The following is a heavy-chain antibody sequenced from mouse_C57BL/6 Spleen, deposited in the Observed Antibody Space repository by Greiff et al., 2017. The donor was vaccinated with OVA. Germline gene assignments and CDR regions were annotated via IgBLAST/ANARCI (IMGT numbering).Heavy chain of an antibody. CDR3: ARDRRLTVVVPFDY. Sequence: DVMLVESGGGLVKPGGSLKLSCAASGFTFSSYAMSWVRQTPEKRLEWVATISDGGSYTYYPDNVKGRFTISRDNAKNNLYLQMSHLKSEDTAMDYCARDRRLTVVVPFDYWGQGTTLTVSS. CDR1: GFTFSSYA. V-gene: IGHV5-4*01. J-gene: IGHJ2*01. D-gene: IGHD1-1*01. CDR2: ISDGGSYT.